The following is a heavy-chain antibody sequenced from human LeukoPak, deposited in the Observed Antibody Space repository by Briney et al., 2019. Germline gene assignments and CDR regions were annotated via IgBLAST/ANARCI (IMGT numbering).Heavy chain of an antibody. CDR1: GGTFSSYA. V-gene: IGHV1-69*05. CDR2: IIPIFGTA. J-gene: IGHJ4*02. D-gene: IGHD6-13*01. Sequence: SVKASCKASGGTFSSYAISWVRQAPGQGLEWMGGIIPIFGTANYAQKFQGRVTITTDESTSTAYMELSSLRSEDTAVYYCARDLGIAAAGTAYWGQGTLVTVSS. CDR3: ARDLGIAAAGTAY.